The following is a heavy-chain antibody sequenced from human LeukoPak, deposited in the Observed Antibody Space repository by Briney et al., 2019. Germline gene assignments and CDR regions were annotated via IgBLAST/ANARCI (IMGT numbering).Heavy chain of an antibody. D-gene: IGHD2-15*01. CDR3: ASTSGYCSGGNCYSAFDY. CDR2: IYYSGST. Sequence: SETLSLTCTVSGGSVSTYYWNWIPQPPGKGLEWIGYIYYSGSTNYNPSLKSRLTISVDTSNNQFSLKLSSVTAADTAVYYCASTSGYCSGGNCYSAFDYWGQRTLVTVSS. J-gene: IGHJ4*02. V-gene: IGHV4-59*02. CDR1: GGSVSTYY.